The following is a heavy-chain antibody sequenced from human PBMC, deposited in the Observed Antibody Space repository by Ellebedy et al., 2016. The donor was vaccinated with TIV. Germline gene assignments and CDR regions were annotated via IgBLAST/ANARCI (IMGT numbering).Heavy chain of an antibody. D-gene: IGHD3-22*01. Sequence: AASVTVSCKASGYTFTGYYIHWVRQAPGQGIEWMGWLNVASTDTNYAQRFRDRVTMTRDTSISTAYMDLSRLTSDDTAVYYCARSVMKVVTAAPLGYWGQGTLVTVSS. J-gene: IGHJ4*02. CDR2: LNVASTDT. CDR3: ARSVMKVVTAAPLGY. CDR1: GYTFTGYY. V-gene: IGHV1-2*02.